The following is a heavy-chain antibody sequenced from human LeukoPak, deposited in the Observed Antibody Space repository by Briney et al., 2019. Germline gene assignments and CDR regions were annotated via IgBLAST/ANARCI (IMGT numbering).Heavy chain of an antibody. CDR1: GFTVSSNY. V-gene: IGHV3-66*01. J-gene: IGHJ6*02. CDR2: IYSGGST. D-gene: IGHD2-15*01. CDR3: ARDSGYCSGGGCYYYGMDV. Sequence: PGGSLRLSCAASGFTVSSNYMSWVRQAPGKGLEWVSVIYSGGSTYYADSVKGRFTISRDNSKNTLYLQMNSLRAEDTAVYYCARDSGYCSGGGCYYYGMDVWGQGTTVTVSS.